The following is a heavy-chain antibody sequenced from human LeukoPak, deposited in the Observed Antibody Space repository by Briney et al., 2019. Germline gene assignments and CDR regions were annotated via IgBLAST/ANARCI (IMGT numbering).Heavy chain of an antibody. CDR2: IKEDGSEK. D-gene: IGHD3-16*01. CDR1: GFIFSGAW. CDR3: ARIMNASPDF. J-gene: IGHJ4*02. V-gene: IGHV3-7*01. Sequence: GSLRLSCAASGFIFSGAWMTWVRQAPGKGLEWVANIKEDGSEKHYVDSVNGRFTISRDNAKNSVYLQMNSLRPEDTAVYYCARIMNASPDFWGQGTLVTVSS.